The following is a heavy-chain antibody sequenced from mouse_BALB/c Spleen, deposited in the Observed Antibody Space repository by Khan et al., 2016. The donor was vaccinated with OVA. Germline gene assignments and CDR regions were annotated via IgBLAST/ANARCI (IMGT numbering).Heavy chain of an antibody. D-gene: IGHD2-4*01. CDR1: GDSITSGY. CDR2: ISYSGST. Sequence: MQLEESGPSLVKPSQTLSLTCSVTGDSITSGYWNWIRKFPGNKLEYMGYISYSGSTYYNPSLKSRISITRDPSKNQYYLQLNSVTTEDTATYYCARYDYDYDGAFAYWGQGTLVTVSA. V-gene: IGHV3-8*02. J-gene: IGHJ3*01. CDR3: ARYDYDYDGAFAY.